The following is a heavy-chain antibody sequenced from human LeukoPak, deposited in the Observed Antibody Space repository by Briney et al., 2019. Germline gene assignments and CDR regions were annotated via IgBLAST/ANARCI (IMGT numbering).Heavy chain of an antibody. D-gene: IGHD3-10*01. J-gene: IGHJ4*02. Sequence: ASVKVSCKASGYTFTAYYMHWVRQAPGQGLEWMGCINPNSGDTDYAQKFQGRVTMTRDTSISTAYMALTRLRSDDTAVYYCARGLLSTFSYVSGTYYNLPDFDYWGQGTLITVSS. CDR2: INPNSGDT. CDR1: GYTFTAYY. CDR3: ARGLLSTFSYVSGTYYNLPDFDY. V-gene: IGHV1-2*02.